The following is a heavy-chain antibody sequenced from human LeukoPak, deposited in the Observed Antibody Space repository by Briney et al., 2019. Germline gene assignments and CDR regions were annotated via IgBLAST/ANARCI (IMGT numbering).Heavy chain of an antibody. V-gene: IGHV1-69*01. CDR2: IIPIFGTA. CDR3: ATQYCSSTSCYLPGWFDP. J-gene: IGHJ5*02. CDR1: GGTFGSYA. D-gene: IGHD2-2*01. Sequence: SVKVSCKASGGTFGSYAISWVRQAPGQGLEWMGGIIPIFGTANYAQKFQGRVTITADESTSTAYMELSSLRSEDTAVYYCATQYCSSTSCYLPGWFDPWGQGTLVTVSS.